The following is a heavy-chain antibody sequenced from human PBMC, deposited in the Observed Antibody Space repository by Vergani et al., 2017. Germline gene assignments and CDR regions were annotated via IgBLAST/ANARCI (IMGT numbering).Heavy chain of an antibody. CDR2: IYTSGAN. CDR1: GGSFSTGGQS. V-gene: IGHV4-61*02. CDR3: ARDGGEYDKDALDV. Sequence: QVQLQESGPGLVKPSQTLSLTCTVSGGSFSTGGQSWTWLRQSAGKGLEWIGRIYTSGANNYNPSLRSRAIMSVDASKNLFSLKLTAVTAADTSVYYCARDGGEYDKDALDVWGQGTLVTVSS. D-gene: IGHD2-21*01. J-gene: IGHJ4*02.